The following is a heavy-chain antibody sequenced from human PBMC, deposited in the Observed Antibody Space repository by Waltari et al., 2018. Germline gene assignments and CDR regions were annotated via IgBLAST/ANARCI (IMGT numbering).Heavy chain of an antibody. Sequence: QVQLVESGGGVFQPGRSLRLSCAASGCTFSNYGIQWVRKAPGKGLEWVAVIAPAGSNKYYAASVKGRFTISRDNSKNPLYLRMNILRAEDTAVYYCAKDHHTSGPSAPASWGQGTLVTVSS. J-gene: IGHJ5*02. CDR1: GCTFSNYG. CDR2: IAPAGSNK. CDR3: AKDHHTSGPSAPAS. V-gene: IGHV3-30*18.